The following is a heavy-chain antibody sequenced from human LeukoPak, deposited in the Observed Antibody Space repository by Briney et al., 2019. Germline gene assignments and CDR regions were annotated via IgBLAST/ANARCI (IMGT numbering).Heavy chain of an antibody. Sequence: SETLSLTCSVSGGPLSTYTWSWVRQSPGKGLEWIGYIYHGGTTNYSPSLKSRATISAHAARNQFSLRLRSVTAADTAIYYCARDTSVGSGMQYWGQGTLVSVSS. J-gene: IGHJ4*02. CDR2: IYHGGTT. CDR3: ARDTSVGSGMQY. D-gene: IGHD3-10*01. CDR1: GGPLSTYT. V-gene: IGHV4-59*01.